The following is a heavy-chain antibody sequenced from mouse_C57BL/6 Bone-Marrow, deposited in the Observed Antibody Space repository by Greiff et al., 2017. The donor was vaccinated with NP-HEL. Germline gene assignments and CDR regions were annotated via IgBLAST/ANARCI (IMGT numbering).Heavy chain of an antibody. CDR1: GYAFTNYL. CDR2: INPSNGGT. V-gene: IGHV1-54*01. D-gene: IGHD4-1*01. J-gene: IGHJ3*01. CDR3: ARRLGSWFAY. Sequence: QVQLQQSGAELVRPGTSVKVSCKASGYAFTNYLIEWVKQRPGQGLEWIGNINPSNGGTNYNEKFKSKATLTVDKSSSTAYMQLSSLTSEDSAVYYCARRLGSWFAYWGQGTLVTVSA.